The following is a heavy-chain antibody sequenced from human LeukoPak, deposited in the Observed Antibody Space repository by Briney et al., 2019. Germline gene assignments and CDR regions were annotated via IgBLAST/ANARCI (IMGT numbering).Heavy chain of an antibody. J-gene: IGHJ4*02. CDR3: TTDQSGLLWFGELPRRFDY. V-gene: IGHV3-15*01. D-gene: IGHD3-10*01. CDR1: GFTFSNAW. Sequence: GGSLRLSCAASGFTFSNAWMSWVRQAPGKGLEWVGRIKSKTDGGTTDYAAPVKGRFTISRDDSKNTLYLKMNSLKTEDTAVYYCTTDQSGLLWFGELPRRFDYWGQGTLVTVSS. CDR2: IKSKTDGGTT.